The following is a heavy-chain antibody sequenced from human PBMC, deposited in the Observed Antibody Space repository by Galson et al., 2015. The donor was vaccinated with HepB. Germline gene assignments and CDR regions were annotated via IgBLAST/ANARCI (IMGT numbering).Heavy chain of an antibody. V-gene: IGHV4-39*01. D-gene: IGHD2-2*01. J-gene: IGHJ4*02. CDR3: ARLSKTVAPQGY. CDR1: GGSISTTYYS. Sequence: ETLSLTCSVSGGSISTTYYSWGWIRQPPGQGLEWLGSFSYSWSTYYSPSLKSRLTISVDTSKNQFSLKLTSMTAADTAVYYCARLSKTVAPQGYWGQGTLVTVSS. CDR2: FSYSWST.